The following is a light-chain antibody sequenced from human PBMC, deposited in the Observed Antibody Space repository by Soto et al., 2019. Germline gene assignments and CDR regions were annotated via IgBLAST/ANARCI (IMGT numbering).Light chain of an antibody. CDR3: QQDYNLPPVT. CDR2: GAS. Sequence: EIVLTQSPGTLSFSPGERATLSCRASQSVSRYLAWYQQKPGQAPRLLIYGASTRATGIPARFSGSGSGTDFTLTISSLQPEDFAVYYCQQDYNLPPVTFGGGTKV. V-gene: IGKV3D-7*01. CDR1: QSVSRY. J-gene: IGKJ4*01.